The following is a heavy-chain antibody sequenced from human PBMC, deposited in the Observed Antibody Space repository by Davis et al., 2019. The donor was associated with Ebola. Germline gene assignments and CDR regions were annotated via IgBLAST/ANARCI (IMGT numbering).Heavy chain of an antibody. CDR3: ARLGYSSGWYRYYYYYGMDV. V-gene: IGHV3-74*01. Sequence: GESLKISCAASGFTFSSYWMHWVRQAPGKGLVWVSRINSDGSSTSYADSVKGRFTISRDNAKNTLYLQMNSLRAEDTAVYYCARLGYSSGWYRYYYYYGMDVWGQGTTVTVSS. CDR1: GFTFSSYW. J-gene: IGHJ6*02. D-gene: IGHD6-19*01. CDR2: INSDGSST.